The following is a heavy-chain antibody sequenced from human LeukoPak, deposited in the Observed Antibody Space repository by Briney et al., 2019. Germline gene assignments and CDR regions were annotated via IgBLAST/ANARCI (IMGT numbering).Heavy chain of an antibody. CDR3: AKGKTYLDAFDI. CDR1: GFSFSTHW. J-gene: IGHJ3*02. D-gene: IGHD3-10*01. V-gene: IGHV3-23*01. Sequence: GGSLRLSCAASGFSFSTHWMSWVRLAPGKGLEWVSAISGSSGSSYYADSVKGRFTISRDNSKNTLYLQMSSLRAEDTAVYYCAKGKTYLDAFDIWGQGTMVTVSS. CDR2: ISGSSGSS.